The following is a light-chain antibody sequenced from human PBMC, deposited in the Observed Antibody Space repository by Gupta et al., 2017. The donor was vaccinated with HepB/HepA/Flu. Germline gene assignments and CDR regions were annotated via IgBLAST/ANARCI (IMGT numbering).Light chain of an antibody. CDR2: STN. J-gene: IGLJ3*02. Sequence: QTVVTQEPSFSVSPGGTVTLTCGLSSGSVSTSYYPSWYQQTPGQAPRTLIYSTNTRSSGVPERFSGSILGNKAALTITGAQADDESDYYCVLYMGSGIWVFGGGTKLTV. V-gene: IGLV8-61*01. CDR3: VLYMGSGIWV. CDR1: SGSVSTSYY.